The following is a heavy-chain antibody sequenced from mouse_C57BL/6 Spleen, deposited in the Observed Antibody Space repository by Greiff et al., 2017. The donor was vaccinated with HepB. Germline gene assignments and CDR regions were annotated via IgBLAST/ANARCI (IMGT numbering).Heavy chain of an antibody. CDR1: GYTFTSYW. CDR2: INPSSGYT. D-gene: IGHD6-2*01. CDR3: ARFSYALHWYFDV. V-gene: IGHV1-7*01. Sequence: VQLQQSGAELAKPGASVKLSCKASGYTFTSYWMHWVKQRPGQGLEWIGYINPSSGYTKYNQKFKDKATLTADKSSSTAYMQLSSLTYEDSAVYYCARFSYALHWYFDVWGTGTTVTVSS. J-gene: IGHJ1*03.